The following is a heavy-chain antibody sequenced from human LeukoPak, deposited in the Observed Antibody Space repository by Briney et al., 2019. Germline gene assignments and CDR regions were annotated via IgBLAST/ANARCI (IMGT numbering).Heavy chain of an antibody. CDR1: GFTFSSYA. CDR3: ARLECQYSSGCFDYYYYGMDV. Sequence: PGGSLRLSCAASGFTFSSYAMSWVRQAPGKGLEWVSAISGSGGSTYYADSVKGRFTISADKSISTAYLQWSSLKASDTAMYYCARLECQYSSGCFDYYYYGMDVWGQGTTVTVSS. V-gene: IGHV3-23*01. J-gene: IGHJ6*02. D-gene: IGHD6-19*01. CDR2: ISGSGGST.